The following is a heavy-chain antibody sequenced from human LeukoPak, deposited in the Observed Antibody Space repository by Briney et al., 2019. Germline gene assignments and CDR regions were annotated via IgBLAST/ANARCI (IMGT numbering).Heavy chain of an antibody. Sequence: GGSLRLSCAVSGFTFSSYAMSWVRQAPGKGLEWVSAISGSGSNTYYADCVRGRFTISRDNSKNTLFLQMNSLRVEDTAVYYCAKLQGSTAGWGQGTLVTVSS. V-gene: IGHV3-23*01. CDR2: ISGSGSNT. J-gene: IGHJ4*02. CDR3: AKLQGSTAG. CDR1: GFTFSSYA. D-gene: IGHD3-10*01.